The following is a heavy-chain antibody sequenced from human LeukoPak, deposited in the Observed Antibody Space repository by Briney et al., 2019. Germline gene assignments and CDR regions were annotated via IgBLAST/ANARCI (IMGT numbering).Heavy chain of an antibody. V-gene: IGHV3-11*01. CDR1: GFTFSDYY. D-gene: IGHD3-22*01. CDR3: ARGPHYDSSGYYYGWFDP. J-gene: IGHJ5*02. Sequence: GGSLRLSCAASGFTFSDYYMSWIRQAPGKGLEWGSYISSSGSTIYYADSVKGRFTISRDNAKNSLYLQMNSLRAEDTAVYYCARGPHYDSSGYYYGWFDPWGQGTLVTVSS. CDR2: ISSSGSTI.